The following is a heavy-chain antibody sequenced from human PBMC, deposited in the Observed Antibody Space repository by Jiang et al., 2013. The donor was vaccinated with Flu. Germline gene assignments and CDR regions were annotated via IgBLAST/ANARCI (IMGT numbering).Heavy chain of an antibody. CDR3: AKDQTPQYPRRFWDAFDI. Sequence: VQLVESGAEVKKPGASVKVSCKASGYTFTSKYMHWVRQAPGQGLEYMGLINPTGTSTLYAQKFQGRVTMTRDTSTSTDYMELSSLRSDDTAVYYCAKDQTPQYPRRFWDAFDIWGQGDNGHRLF. CDR2: INPTGTST. D-gene: IGHD2-15*01. CDR1: GYTFTSKY. J-gene: IGHJ3*02. V-gene: IGHV1-46*01.